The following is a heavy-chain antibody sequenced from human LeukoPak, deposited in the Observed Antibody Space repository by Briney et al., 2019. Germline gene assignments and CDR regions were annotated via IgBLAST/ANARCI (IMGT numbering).Heavy chain of an antibody. CDR3: ARASGIVVVIVSGGAIDY. Sequence: ASETLSLACTVSGGSISSSSYYWGWIRQPPGKGLEWIGSIYYSGSTYYNPSLKSRVTISVDTSKNQFSLKLSSVTAADTAVYYCARASGIVVVIVSGGAIDYWGQGTLVTVSS. V-gene: IGHV4-39*07. D-gene: IGHD3-22*01. CDR2: IYYSGST. CDR1: GGSISSSSYY. J-gene: IGHJ4*02.